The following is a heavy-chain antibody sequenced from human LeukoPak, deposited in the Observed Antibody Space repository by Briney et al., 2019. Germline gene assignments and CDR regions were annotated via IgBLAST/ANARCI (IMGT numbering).Heavy chain of an antibody. V-gene: IGHV4-61*02. CDR1: GGSISSGSYY. D-gene: IGHD2-15*01. Sequence: SETLSLTCTVSGGSISSGSYYWSWIRQPAGKGLEWIGRIYTSGSTKYNPSLKSRVTISVDTSKNQFSLKLSSVTAADTAAYYCARLGYCSGGSCYYYFYMDVWGKGTTVTVSS. J-gene: IGHJ6*03. CDR2: IYTSGST. CDR3: ARLGYCSGGSCYYYFYMDV.